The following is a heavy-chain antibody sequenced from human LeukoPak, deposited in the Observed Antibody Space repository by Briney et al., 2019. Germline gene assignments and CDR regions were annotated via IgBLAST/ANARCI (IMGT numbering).Heavy chain of an antibody. D-gene: IGHD3-10*01. J-gene: IGHJ4*02. Sequence: ASVKVSCKASGYTFTDYYMHWVRQASGQGLEWMGWSNPKSGGTNYAQKFQGRVTMTRDTSISTAYMELNRLRSDDTAVYYCARSRITLIRGVIDYWGQGTLVIVSS. CDR3: ARSRITLIRGVIDY. V-gene: IGHV1-2*02. CDR1: GYTFTDYY. CDR2: SNPKSGGT.